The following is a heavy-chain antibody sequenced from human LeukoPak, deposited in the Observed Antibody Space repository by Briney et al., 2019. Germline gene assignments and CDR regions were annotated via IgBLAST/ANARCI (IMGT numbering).Heavy chain of an antibody. CDR2: ISGSGGST. Sequence: PGGSLRLSCAASGFTFSSYAMSWVRQAPGKGLEWVSAISGSGGSTYYADSVKGRFTISRDNSKNTLYLQMNSLRAEDTAMYYCARMPLGYCSSTSCPLPFDYWGQGTLVTVSS. V-gene: IGHV3-23*01. D-gene: IGHD2-2*01. CDR1: GFTFSSYA. J-gene: IGHJ4*02. CDR3: ARMPLGYCSSTSCPLPFDY.